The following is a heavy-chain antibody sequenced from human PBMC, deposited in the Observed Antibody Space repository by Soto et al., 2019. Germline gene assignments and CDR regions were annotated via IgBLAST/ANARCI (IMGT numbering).Heavy chain of an antibody. V-gene: IGHV3-48*03. CDR1: GFDFRSYE. J-gene: IGHJ3*02. CDR2: IRANDESI. Sequence: PGGSLRLSCVASGFDFRSYEMNWVRQAPGKGLEWVSNIRANDESIYYADSVKGRVSASRDNAKNSLFMEMNSLRVDDTAAYYCARETLRDAIDIWGQGTMVTVSS. CDR3: ARETLRDAIDI.